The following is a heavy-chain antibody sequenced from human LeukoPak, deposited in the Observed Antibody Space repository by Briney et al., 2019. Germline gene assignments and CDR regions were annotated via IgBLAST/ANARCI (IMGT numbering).Heavy chain of an antibody. CDR1: GYTFTGYY. D-gene: IGHD3-3*01. Sequence: AASVKVPCKVSGYTFTGYYMHWVRQAPGQGLEWMGWINPNSGGTNYAQKFQGRVTMTRDTSISTAYMGLSRLRSDDTAVYYCARDVMGDFWSGYQYYFDYWGQGTLVTVSS. CDR2: INPNSGGT. CDR3: ARDVMGDFWSGYQYYFDY. J-gene: IGHJ4*02. V-gene: IGHV1-2*02.